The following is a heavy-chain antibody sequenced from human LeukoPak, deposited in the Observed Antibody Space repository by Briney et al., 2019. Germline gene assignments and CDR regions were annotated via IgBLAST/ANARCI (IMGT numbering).Heavy chain of an antibody. CDR3: ARYPKVRIVGATSGLDY. CDR2: IHYSGST. CDR1: GGSISSSSYY. V-gene: IGHV4-39*01. Sequence: SETLSLTCTVSGGSISSSSYYWGWIRQPPGKGLEWIGSIHYSGSTYYNPSLKSRVTISVDTSKNQFSLKLSSVTTADTAVYYCARYPKVRIVGATSGLDYWGQGTLVTVSS. D-gene: IGHD1-26*01. J-gene: IGHJ4*02.